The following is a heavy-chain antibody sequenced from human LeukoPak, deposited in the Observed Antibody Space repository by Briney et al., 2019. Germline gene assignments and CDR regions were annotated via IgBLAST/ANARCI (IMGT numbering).Heavy chain of an antibody. D-gene: IGHD3-3*01. CDR2: IYYSGST. CDR1: GGSISRYY. Sequence: SETLSLTCTVSGGSISRYYWSCIRQPPGKGLEWIGYIYYSGSTNYSPSLKSRVTIAVHTSKNQYSLRLSSLTAAGTAVDYCAKDRRGIFAVAIFDYWGQGTLVTVSS. V-gene: IGHV4-59*01. J-gene: IGHJ4*02. CDR3: AKDRRGIFAVAIFDY.